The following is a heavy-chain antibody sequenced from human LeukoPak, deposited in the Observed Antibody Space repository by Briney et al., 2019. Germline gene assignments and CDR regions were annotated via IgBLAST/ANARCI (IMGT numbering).Heavy chain of an antibody. CDR3: ARDLTIFGVVITSRYAFDI. D-gene: IGHD3-3*01. CDR2: ISSSSSYI. V-gene: IGHV3-21*01. Sequence: GGSLRLSCAASGFTFSSYSMNWVRQAPGKGLEWVSSISSSSSYIYYADSVKGRFTISRDNAKNPLYLQMNSLRAEDTAVYYCARDLTIFGVVITSRYAFDIWGQGTMVTVSS. J-gene: IGHJ3*02. CDR1: GFTFSSYS.